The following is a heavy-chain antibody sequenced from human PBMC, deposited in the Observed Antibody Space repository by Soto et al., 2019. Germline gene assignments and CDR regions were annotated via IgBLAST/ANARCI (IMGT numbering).Heavy chain of an antibody. CDR1: GGTFNGFG. Sequence: QVQLVQSGAEVKKPGSSVRVSCQTSGGTFNGFGVAWVRQAPGQGLEWMGTIIPIIATTKYAQNFQGRVTITADASTGTAYMELSSLRSEDTAVYYCARELKEPGSYYYYGLDVWGLGTTVTVSS. CDR2: IIPIIATT. D-gene: IGHD3-10*01. V-gene: IGHV1-69*18. J-gene: IGHJ6*02. CDR3: ARELKEPGSYYYYGLDV.